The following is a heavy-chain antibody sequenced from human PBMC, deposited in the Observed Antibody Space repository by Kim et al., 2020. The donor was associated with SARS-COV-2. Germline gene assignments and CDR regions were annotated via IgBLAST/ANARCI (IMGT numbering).Heavy chain of an antibody. D-gene: IGHD1-26*01. Sequence: GGSLRLSCAASGFTFSSCAMSWVRQAPGKGLEWVSAIGSTGGVTFYADSVKGRFIISRDNSKSTLYLQMSSLRADDTAVYYCAKDVVGWGIDCCGQGS. CDR3: AKDVVGWGIDC. CDR2: IGSTGGVT. CDR1: GFTFSSCA. J-gene: IGHJ4*02. V-gene: IGHV3-23*01.